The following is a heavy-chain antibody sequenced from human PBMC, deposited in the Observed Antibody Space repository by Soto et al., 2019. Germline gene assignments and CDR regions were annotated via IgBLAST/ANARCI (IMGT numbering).Heavy chain of an antibody. CDR3: ARRHNVLRYFDWFS. V-gene: IGHV4-34*01. J-gene: IGHJ4*02. CDR2: INHSKST. Sequence: SETLSLTCAVYGESFSDYYWSWIRQPPGKGLEWIGEINHSKSTNYNPSLKSRVTISVDTSKSQFSLKLSSVTAADTAVYYCARRHNVLRYFDWFSWGLGTLVTVSS. CDR1: GESFSDYY. D-gene: IGHD3-9*01.